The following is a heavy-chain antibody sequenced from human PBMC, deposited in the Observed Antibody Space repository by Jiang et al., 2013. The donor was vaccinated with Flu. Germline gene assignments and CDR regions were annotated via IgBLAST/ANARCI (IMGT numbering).Heavy chain of an antibody. V-gene: IGHV4-4*02. J-gene: IGHJ4*02. Sequence: PGLVKPSGTLSLTCAVSGASIDNSHWWCWVRQSPGKGLEWIGDILQSGSSNYNPSLKSRVAISIDESKNHFSLKLSSVTAADTAVYYCARVGSGGSFDYWGQGTLVTVSS. CDR1: GASIDNSHW. CDR3: ARVGSGGSFDY. CDR2: ILQSGSS. D-gene: IGHD2-15*01.